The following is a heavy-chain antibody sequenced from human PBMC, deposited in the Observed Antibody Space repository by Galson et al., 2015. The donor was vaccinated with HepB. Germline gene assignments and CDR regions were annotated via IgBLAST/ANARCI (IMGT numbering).Heavy chain of an antibody. Sequence: SVKVSCKASGGTFSSYAISWVRQAPGQGLEWMGRIIPILGIANYAQKFQGRVTITADKSTSTAYMELSSLRSEDTAVYYCAREFVEGVATIKYYGMDVWGQGTTVAVSS. D-gene: IGHD5-12*01. CDR2: IIPILGIA. CDR3: AREFVEGVATIKYYGMDV. V-gene: IGHV1-69*04. CDR1: GGTFSSYA. J-gene: IGHJ6*02.